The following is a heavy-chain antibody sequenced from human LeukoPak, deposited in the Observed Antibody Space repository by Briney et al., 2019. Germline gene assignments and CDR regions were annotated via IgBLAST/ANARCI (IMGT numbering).Heavy chain of an antibody. CDR3: ARHRDGYSNQAFDY. CDR1: GGSISSYS. J-gene: IGHJ4*02. Sequence: PLETLSLTCTVSGGSISSYSCSWIRQPPGKGLEWIGYIYYSGGTSYNPSLKSRVTISVDTSKNQFSLKLSSVTAADTAVYYCARHRDGYSNQAFDYWGQGTLVTVSS. CDR2: IYYSGGT. V-gene: IGHV4-59*01. D-gene: IGHD5-24*01.